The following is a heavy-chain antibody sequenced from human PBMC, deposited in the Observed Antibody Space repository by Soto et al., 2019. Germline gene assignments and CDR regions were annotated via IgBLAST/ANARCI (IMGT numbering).Heavy chain of an antibody. CDR2: IRTTGYDETT. Sequence: GGSLRLSCTASGFTFGDYDMSWFRQAPGKGLEWVGFIRTTGYDETTDSAASVKGRFTLSRDDSKSVAYLQMNSLKTEDTAMYYCAVSYCNGGSCRSDNWGQGTLVTVSS. CDR1: GFTFGDYD. CDR3: AVSYCNGGSCRSDN. D-gene: IGHD2-15*01. J-gene: IGHJ4*02. V-gene: IGHV3-49*03.